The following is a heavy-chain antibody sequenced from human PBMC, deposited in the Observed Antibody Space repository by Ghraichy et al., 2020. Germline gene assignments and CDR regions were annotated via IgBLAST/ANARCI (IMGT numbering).Heavy chain of an antibody. CDR3: ARVEWGVGASFDN. CDR1: VGSISSYY. D-gene: IGHD1-26*01. V-gene: IGHV4-59*01. CDR2: ISYSGYT. J-gene: IGHJ4*02. Sequence: SETLSLPCTFSVGSISSYYWSWIRQPPGKGLEWIGYISYSGYTNYNPSLKSRVTISVDTSKNQFSLKLSSVTAADTAFYSCARVEWGVGASFDNWGQGTLVTVSS.